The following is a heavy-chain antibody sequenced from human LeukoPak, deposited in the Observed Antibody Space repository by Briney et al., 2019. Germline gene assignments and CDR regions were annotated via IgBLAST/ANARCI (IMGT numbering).Heavy chain of an antibody. D-gene: IGHD3-9*01. CDR1: GGTFSSYA. Sequence: SVKVSCKASGGTFSSYAISWVRQAPAQGLEWMGGIIPIFGTANYAQKFQGRVTITADESTSTAYMELSSLRSEDTAVYYCAREGYYDILTGYQYYFDYWGQGTLVTVSS. V-gene: IGHV1-69*13. CDR3: AREGYYDILTGYQYYFDY. J-gene: IGHJ4*02. CDR2: IIPIFGTA.